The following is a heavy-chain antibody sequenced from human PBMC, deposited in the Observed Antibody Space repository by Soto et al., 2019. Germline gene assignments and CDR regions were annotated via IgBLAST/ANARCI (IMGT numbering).Heavy chain of an antibody. D-gene: IGHD3-10*01. CDR2: SNNIRGHT. CDR1: GFTLSDYY. CDR3: AKGRYGESRYRPDAFDI. J-gene: IGHJ3*02. Sequence: QVQLVESGGGLVQPGGSLRLSCAASGFTLSDYYMSWIRQAPGKGLEWVSFSNNIRGHTNYADSVKGRFTISRDSARKSLYLQMNTLRVEDTAVYYCAKGRYGESRYRPDAFDIWGQGTLVTVSS. V-gene: IGHV3-11*05.